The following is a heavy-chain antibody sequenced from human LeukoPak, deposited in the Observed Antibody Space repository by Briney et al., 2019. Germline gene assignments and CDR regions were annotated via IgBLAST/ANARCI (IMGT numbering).Heavy chain of an antibody. J-gene: IGHJ6*03. Sequence: ASVKVSCKASGYTFTSFDITWVQQAAGQGLEWMGWMNPNSGNTGYAQKFQGRVTITRNTSISTAYMELSSLRSEDTAVYYCARGPPKDIAAAGYYYYYMDVWGKGTTVTVSS. CDR1: GYTFTSFD. D-gene: IGHD6-13*01. CDR3: ARGPPKDIAAAGYYYYYMDV. V-gene: IGHV1-8*01. CDR2: MNPNSGNT.